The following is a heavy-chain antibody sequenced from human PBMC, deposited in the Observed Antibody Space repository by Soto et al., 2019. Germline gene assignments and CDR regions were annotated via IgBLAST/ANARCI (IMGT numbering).Heavy chain of an antibody. D-gene: IGHD6-13*01. J-gene: IGHJ4*02. V-gene: IGHV3-23*01. Sequence: DVNLLESGGTLVQPGGSLRISCAASGFTFSSFAMSWVRQAPGKGLERVSTVRASDETTSYADSVKGRFTVSRDNSNSTLLLHMNSLRVEDTALSYCAKVRYRSWYFDNWGQGTLVTVSS. CDR1: GFTFSSFA. CDR2: VRASDETT. CDR3: AKVRYRSWYFDN.